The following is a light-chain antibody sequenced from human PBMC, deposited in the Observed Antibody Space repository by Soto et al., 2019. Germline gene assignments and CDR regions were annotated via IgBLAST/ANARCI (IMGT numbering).Light chain of an antibody. J-gene: IGKJ1*01. CDR2: DAS. CDR1: QGISSW. CDR3: QKYNSYPGT. Sequence: DIQMTQSPSTLSVSVGDRVTITCRASQGISSWLAWYQQKPGKAPKLLIYDASSLESGVPSRFSGSGSGTEFTLTISSLQPDDFATYYCQKYNSYPGTFGQGPKVDIK. V-gene: IGKV1-5*01.